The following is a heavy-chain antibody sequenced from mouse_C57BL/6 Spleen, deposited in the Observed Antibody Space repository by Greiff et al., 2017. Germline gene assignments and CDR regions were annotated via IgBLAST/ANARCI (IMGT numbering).Heavy chain of an antibody. CDR3: ARYIGNDGYAWFAY. D-gene: IGHD2-3*01. CDR1: GFTFTDYY. J-gene: IGHJ3*01. CDR2: IRNKANGYTT. Sequence: EVHLVESGGGLVQPGGSLSLSCAASGFTFTDYYMSWVRQPPGKALEWLGFIRNKANGYTTEYSASVKGRFTISRDNSQSILYLQMNALRAEDSATYYCARYIGNDGYAWFAYWGQGTLVTVSA. V-gene: IGHV7-3*01.